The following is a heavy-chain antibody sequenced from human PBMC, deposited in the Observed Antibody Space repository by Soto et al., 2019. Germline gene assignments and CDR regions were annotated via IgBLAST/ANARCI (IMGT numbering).Heavy chain of an antibody. CDR3: ARELAVAGTVVGYYGMDV. J-gene: IGHJ6*02. Sequence: GGSLRLSCAASGFTFSGYGMHWVRQAPGKGLEWVAVIWYDGSNKYYADSVKGRFTISRDNSKNTLYLQMNSLRAEDTAVYYCARELAVAGTVVGYYGMDVWGQGTTVTVSS. D-gene: IGHD6-19*01. CDR1: GFTFSGYG. CDR2: IWYDGSNK. V-gene: IGHV3-33*01.